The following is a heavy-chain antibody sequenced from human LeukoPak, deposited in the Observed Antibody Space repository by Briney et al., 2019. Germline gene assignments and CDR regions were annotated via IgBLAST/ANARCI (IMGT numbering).Heavy chain of an antibody. D-gene: IGHD6-6*01. Sequence: PSETLSLTCTVSGGSISSYYWSWIRQPPGKGLEWIGYIYTRGSTNHNPSLKSRVTISVDTSKNQFSLKLSSVTAADTAVYFCARVPSSSSLTSYYYYYYMDVWGKGTTVTVSS. CDR3: ARVPSSSSLTSYYYYYYMDV. V-gene: IGHV4-4*09. CDR2: IYTRGST. CDR1: GGSISSYY. J-gene: IGHJ6*03.